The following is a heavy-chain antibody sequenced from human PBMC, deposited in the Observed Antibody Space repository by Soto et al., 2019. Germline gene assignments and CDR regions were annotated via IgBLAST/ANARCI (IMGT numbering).Heavy chain of an antibody. CDR2: IYYSGST. D-gene: IGHD4-17*01. J-gene: IGHJ6*03. Sequence: ASETLSLTCTVSGGSISSYYWSWIRQPPGKGLEWIGYIYYSGSTNYNPSLKSRVTISVDTSKNQFSLKLSSVTAADTAVYYCARAGDYGDYVPDYYYYYMDVWGKGTTVTVSS. CDR1: GGSISSYY. V-gene: IGHV4-59*01. CDR3: ARAGDYGDYVPDYYYYYMDV.